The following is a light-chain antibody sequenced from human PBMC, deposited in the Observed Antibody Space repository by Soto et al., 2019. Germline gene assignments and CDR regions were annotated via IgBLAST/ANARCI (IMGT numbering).Light chain of an antibody. Sequence: SSELTQPPSVSVAPGETVRISCGGTNVGGRSDHWYQQKPGQAPFLVIYYDSDRPSGLPERFYGSNSGNTATLIIGRVEAGDEADYYCQVWEATGDQVVFGGGTKLTVL. J-gene: IGLJ2*01. CDR2: YDS. CDR1: NVGGRS. CDR3: QVWEATGDQVV. V-gene: IGLV3-21*01.